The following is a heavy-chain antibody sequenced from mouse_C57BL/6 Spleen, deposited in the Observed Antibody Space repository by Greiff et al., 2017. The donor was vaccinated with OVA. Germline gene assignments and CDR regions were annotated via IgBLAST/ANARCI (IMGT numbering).Heavy chain of an antibody. J-gene: IGHJ2*01. CDR3: ARHKELFFDY. V-gene: IGHV5-6*01. CDR2: ISSGGSYT. Sequence: EVKLVESGGDLVKPGGSLKLSCAASGFTFSSYGMSWVRQTPDKRLEWVATISSGGSYTYYPDSVKGRFTISRDNAKNTLYLQMSSLKSEDTAMYYCARHKELFFDYWGQGTTLTVSS. CDR1: GFTFSSYG.